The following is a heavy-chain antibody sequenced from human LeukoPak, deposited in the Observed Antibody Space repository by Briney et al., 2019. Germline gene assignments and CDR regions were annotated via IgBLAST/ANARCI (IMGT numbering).Heavy chain of an antibody. CDR1: GFTFSSYS. V-gene: IGHV3-30-3*01. Sequence: GGSLRLSCAASGFTFSSYSMYWVRQAPGKGLEWVAVISDDGSKKSYADSVKGRFTVSRDNSKNTLYLQMNSPRVEDTAVYYCAREGGYCSSTTCYFDSWGQGTLVTVSS. CDR3: AREGGYCSSTTCYFDS. D-gene: IGHD2-2*01. J-gene: IGHJ4*02. CDR2: ISDDGSKK.